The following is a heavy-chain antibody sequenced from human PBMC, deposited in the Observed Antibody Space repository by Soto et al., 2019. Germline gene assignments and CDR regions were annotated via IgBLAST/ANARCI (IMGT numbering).Heavy chain of an antibody. CDR3: AREWGFCDGTRCFPLFYY. CDR2: INHNGDT. D-gene: IGHD2-2*01. CDR1: GGSFSGFQ. Sequence: VQLQQWGAGVLKPSETLSLTCAAHGGSFSGFQWSWIRQAPGKGLGWIGEINHNGDTNYNPFFKSRVTISIDTSKNEFSLKLTSVTAGDTARYYCAREWGFCDGTRCFPLFYYWGQGVLVTVSS. V-gene: IGHV4-34*01. J-gene: IGHJ4*02.